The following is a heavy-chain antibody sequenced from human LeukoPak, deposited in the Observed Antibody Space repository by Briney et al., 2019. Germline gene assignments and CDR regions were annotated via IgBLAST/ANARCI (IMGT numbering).Heavy chain of an antibody. V-gene: IGHV1-24*01. J-gene: IGHJ3*02. Sequence: VASVKVSCKVSGYTLTGLSMHWVRQAPGKGLEWMGGFDPEDGETIYAQKFQGRVTMTEDTSTDTAYMELSSPRSEDTAVYYCATDGNGRRYAFDIWGQGTMVTVSS. CDR2: FDPEDGET. CDR3: ATDGNGRRYAFDI. CDR1: GYTLTGLS. D-gene: IGHD1-26*01.